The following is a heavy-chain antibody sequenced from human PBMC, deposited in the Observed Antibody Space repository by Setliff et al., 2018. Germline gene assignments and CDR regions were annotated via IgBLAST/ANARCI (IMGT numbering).Heavy chain of an antibody. J-gene: IGHJ3*02. CDR1: GYTLTELS. D-gene: IGHD3-10*01. V-gene: IGHV1-24*01. CDR2: FDPEDGET. Sequence: ASVKVSCKVSGYTLTELSMHWVRQAPGKGLEWMGGFDPEDGETIYAQKFQGRVTMTEDTSTDTAYMELSSLRSEDTAVYYCATGGLLWFGELSGGAFDIWGQGTMVTVPS. CDR3: ATGGLLWFGELSGGAFDI.